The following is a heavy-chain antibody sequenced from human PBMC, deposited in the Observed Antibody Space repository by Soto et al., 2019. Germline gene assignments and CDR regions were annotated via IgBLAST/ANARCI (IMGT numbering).Heavy chain of an antibody. Sequence: LRLSCAASGFTFSSYAMSWVRQAPGKGLEWVSAISGSGGSTYYADSVKGRFTTSRDNSKNTLYLQMNSLRAEDTAVYYCAKDSIAVAGSPSLADYWGQGTPVTVSS. CDR3: AKDSIAVAGSPSLADY. CDR2: ISGSGGST. CDR1: GFTFSSYA. J-gene: IGHJ4*02. V-gene: IGHV3-23*01. D-gene: IGHD6-19*01.